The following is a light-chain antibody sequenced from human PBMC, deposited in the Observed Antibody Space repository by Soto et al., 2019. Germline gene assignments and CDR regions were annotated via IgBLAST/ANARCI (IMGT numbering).Light chain of an antibody. Sequence: EIVMTQSPATLSVSPGESATLSCRASQSVSSNLAWHQQKPGQAPRILMYDASTRATGISARFSGSGSGTEFTLTISSLKYEDFAVYYCQQYHNWTITFGQGTRLEIK. CDR1: QSVSSN. CDR3: QQYHNWTIT. CDR2: DAS. J-gene: IGKJ5*01. V-gene: IGKV3-15*01.